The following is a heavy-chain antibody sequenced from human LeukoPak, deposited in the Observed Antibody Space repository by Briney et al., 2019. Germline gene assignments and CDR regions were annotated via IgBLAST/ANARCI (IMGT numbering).Heavy chain of an antibody. CDR1: GFTFSTYS. CDR2: ISGSGSHI. Sequence: GGSLRLSCAASGFTFSTYSMNWVRQAPGKGLEWGSSISGSGSHIYYADSVKGRFTISRDNAKNSLYLQMNSPRAEDTAVYYCARGIVVGATAGEGFDIWGQGTMVTVSS. J-gene: IGHJ3*02. V-gene: IGHV3-21*01. CDR3: ARGIVVGATAGEGFDI. D-gene: IGHD1-26*01.